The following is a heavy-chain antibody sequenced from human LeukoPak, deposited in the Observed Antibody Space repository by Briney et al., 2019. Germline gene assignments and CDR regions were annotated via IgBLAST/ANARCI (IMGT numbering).Heavy chain of an antibody. CDR2: IYTSGST. CDR3: AGLLLSGEYYYYYGMDV. V-gene: IGHV4-61*02. D-gene: IGHD2-2*01. J-gene: IGHJ6*02. Sequence: KTSQTLSLTCTVSGGSISRGSYYWSWIRQPAGKGLEWIGRIYTSGSTNYNPSLKSRVTISVDTSKNQFSLKLSSVTAADTAVYYCAGLLLSGEYYYYYGMDVWGQGTTVTVSS. CDR1: GGSISRGSYY.